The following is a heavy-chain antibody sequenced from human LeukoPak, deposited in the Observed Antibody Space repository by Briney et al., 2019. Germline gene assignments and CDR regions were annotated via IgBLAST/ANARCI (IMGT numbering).Heavy chain of an antibody. J-gene: IGHJ4*02. V-gene: IGHV3-7*01. CDR2: IKQDGSEK. CDR3: ARVQWLAPQYYFDY. Sequence: GGSLRLSCAASGFTFSSYWMSWVRQAPGKGLEWVANIKQDGSEKYYVDSVKGRFTISRDNAKNSLYLQMNSLRAEDTAVYYCARVQWLAPQYYFDYWGQGTLVTVSS. CDR1: GFTFSSYW. D-gene: IGHD6-19*01.